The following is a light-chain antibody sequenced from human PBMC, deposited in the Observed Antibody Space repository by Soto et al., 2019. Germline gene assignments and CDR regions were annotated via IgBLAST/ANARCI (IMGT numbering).Light chain of an antibody. CDR2: GAS. V-gene: IGKV3-20*01. CDR1: QSVDSSY. J-gene: IGKJ1*01. CDR3: QQYGASVWT. Sequence: EVVLTQSPGTLSLSPGERATLSCRASQSVDSSYFAWYQQKRGQGPRLLIYGASRRATGIPDRFSGSGSGTDFTLTITRLEPEDFAVYYCQQYGASVWTFGQGTKVEFK.